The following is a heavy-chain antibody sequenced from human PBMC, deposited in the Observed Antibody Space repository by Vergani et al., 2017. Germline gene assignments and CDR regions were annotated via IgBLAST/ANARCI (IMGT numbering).Heavy chain of an antibody. Sequence: QVQLVPSGAEVKKPGASVKFSCKASGYTFTGYYMHWVRQAPGQGLEWMGWVNPNSGNTGYAQKFQGRFTITRNTSISTAYMELSSLRSEDTAVYYCARGSGRITMVRGVIKYYYYYGMDVWGQGTTVTVSS. CDR3: ARGSGRITMVRGVIKYYYYYGMDV. D-gene: IGHD3-10*01. CDR2: VNPNSGNT. CDR1: GYTFTGYY. J-gene: IGHJ6*02. V-gene: IGHV1-8*03.